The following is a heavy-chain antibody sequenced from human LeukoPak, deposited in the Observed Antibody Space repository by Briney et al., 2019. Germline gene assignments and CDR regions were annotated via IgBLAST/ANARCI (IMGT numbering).Heavy chain of an antibody. CDR2: IYYSGST. CDR3: ARKSGRYVPADI. V-gene: IGHV4-39*01. Sequence: SETLSLTCTVSGGSISSTNYYWGWIRQPPGKGLEWIASIYYSGSTYYNPSLKSRVTISVDTSKNQFSLKLSPVTAADTAVYYCARKSGRYVPADIWGQGTMVTVSS. CDR1: GGSISSTNYY. D-gene: IGHD1-26*01. J-gene: IGHJ3*02.